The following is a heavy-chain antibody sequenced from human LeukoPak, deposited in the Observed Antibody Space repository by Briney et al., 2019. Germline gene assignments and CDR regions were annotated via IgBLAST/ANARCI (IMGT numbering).Heavy chain of an antibody. CDR2: IYNSGAT. J-gene: IGHJ4*02. Sequence: SETLSLTCTVSGGXISSSAFYWGWIRQPPGMGLEWIGTIYNSGATYYNPSLKSRVTISVDTSKSQFSLKLSSMTAADTAVYYCARHDFGDYGPFDYWGQGTLATVSS. CDR3: ARHDFGDYGPFDY. CDR1: GGXISSSAFY. V-gene: IGHV4-39*01. D-gene: IGHD4-17*01.